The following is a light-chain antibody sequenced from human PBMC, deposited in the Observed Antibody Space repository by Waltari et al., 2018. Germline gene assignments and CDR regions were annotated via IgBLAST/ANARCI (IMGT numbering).Light chain of an antibody. Sequence: IVMTQSPDTLSVSPGERVTLSCRASQSVRDFLAWYQHKPGQAPRLLIYGAFTRATGIPGRFSGRGSGTEFTLTISGLQSEDFAVYYCQQYDHWPRTFGQGTKVEIK. CDR3: QQYDHWPRT. J-gene: IGKJ1*01. CDR2: GAF. CDR1: QSVRDF. V-gene: IGKV3-15*01.